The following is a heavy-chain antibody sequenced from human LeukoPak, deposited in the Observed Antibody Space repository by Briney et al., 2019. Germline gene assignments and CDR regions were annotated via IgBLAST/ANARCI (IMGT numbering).Heavy chain of an antibody. Sequence: GGSLRLSCAGSGFSFSSHGMNWVRQAPGKGLEWVSGISPSGDITYYTDSVRGRFTISRDNFKNTLYLQMGSLRAEDMAVYYCARPSYSDSSGPIDYWGPGTLVTVSS. J-gene: IGHJ4*02. CDR3: ARPSYSDSSGPIDY. CDR1: GFSFSSHG. CDR2: ISPSGDIT. D-gene: IGHD3-22*01. V-gene: IGHV3-23*01.